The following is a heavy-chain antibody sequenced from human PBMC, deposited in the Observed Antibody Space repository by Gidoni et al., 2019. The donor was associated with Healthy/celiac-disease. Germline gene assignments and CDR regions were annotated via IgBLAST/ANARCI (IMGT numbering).Heavy chain of an antibody. J-gene: IGHJ6*02. CDR3: ARQGSRVYYYYGMDV. V-gene: IGHV4-39*01. Sequence: QLQLQESGSGLVKPSETLSLTCTVSGGSISSSSYYWGWIRQPPGKGLEWIGSIYYSGSTYYNPSLKSRVTISVDTSKNQFSLKLSSVTAADTAVYYCARQGSRVYYYYGMDVWGQGTTVTVSS. CDR2: IYYSGST. CDR1: GGSISSSSYY.